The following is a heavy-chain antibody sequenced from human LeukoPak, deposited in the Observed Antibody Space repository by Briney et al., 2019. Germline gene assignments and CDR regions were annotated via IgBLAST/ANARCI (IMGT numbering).Heavy chain of an antibody. D-gene: IGHD4-17*01. CDR1: GFTFSSYA. Sequence: PGGSLRLSCAASGFTFSSYAMHWGRQAPGKGLEWVAVISYDGSNKYYADSVKGRFTISRANSKNTLYLQLNSLRAADTAVYYCARALTPYGDYGVDYWGQGTLVTVSS. J-gene: IGHJ4*02. CDR2: ISYDGSNK. CDR3: ARALTPYGDYGVDY. V-gene: IGHV3-30-3*01.